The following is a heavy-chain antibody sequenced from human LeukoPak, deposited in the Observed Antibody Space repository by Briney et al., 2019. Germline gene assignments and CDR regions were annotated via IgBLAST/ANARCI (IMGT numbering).Heavy chain of an antibody. D-gene: IGHD1-1*01. V-gene: IGHV1-2*02. CDR3: AKDGWELERRLSH. CDR2: INPNSGGT. CDR1: GYTFTDYY. J-gene: IGHJ4*02. Sequence: ASVKVSCKVSGYTFTDYYVHWVRQAPGEGLEWMGWINPNSGGTNYAQKFQGRVTMTRDTSISTAFMELSRLKSDDTAVYYCAKDGWELERRLSHWGQGTLVTVSS.